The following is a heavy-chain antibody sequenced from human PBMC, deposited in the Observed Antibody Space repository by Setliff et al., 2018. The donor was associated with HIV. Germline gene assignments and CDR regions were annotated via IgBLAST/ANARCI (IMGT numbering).Heavy chain of an antibody. CDR2: VIPSTGDT. Sequence: ASVKVSCKASGYTFTSYYIHWVRQAPGQGLEWMGIVIPSTGDTNYAQNFQGRVTMTRDTSTNTVYMDLSSLKSEDTAVYYCVREARGGYFDYWGQVTLVTVSS. V-gene: IGHV1-46*01. D-gene: IGHD2-15*01. CDR1: GYTFTSYY. CDR3: VREARGGYFDY. J-gene: IGHJ4*02.